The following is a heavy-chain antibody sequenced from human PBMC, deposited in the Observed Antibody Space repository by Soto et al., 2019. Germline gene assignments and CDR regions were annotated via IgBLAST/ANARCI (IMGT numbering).Heavy chain of an antibody. CDR3: ARSPAYGDYANLDT. D-gene: IGHD4-17*01. CDR2: IHSTRSP. Sequence: SETLGLSCTFSGDSVSKYYWNWIRQPAGKGLEWIGRIHSTRSPNYNPSLKSRVTMSVDTSKNQFSLKLNLTSVTAADTAVYYCARSPAYGDYANLDTWGQGTMVTVSS. CDR1: GDSVSKYY. V-gene: IGHV4-4*07. J-gene: IGHJ5*02.